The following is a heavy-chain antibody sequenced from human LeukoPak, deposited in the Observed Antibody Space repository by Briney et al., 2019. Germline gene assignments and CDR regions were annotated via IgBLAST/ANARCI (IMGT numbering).Heavy chain of an antibody. Sequence: SVKVSCKASGYTFTSYGISWVRQAPGQGLEWMGRIIPIFGTANYAQKFQGRVTITTDESTSTAYMELSSLRSEDTAVYYCARDRRGRGYSYGFGNWFDPWGQGTLVTVSS. D-gene: IGHD5-18*01. CDR1: GYTFTSYG. CDR3: ARDRRGRGYSYGFGNWFDP. J-gene: IGHJ5*02. CDR2: IIPIFGTA. V-gene: IGHV1-69*05.